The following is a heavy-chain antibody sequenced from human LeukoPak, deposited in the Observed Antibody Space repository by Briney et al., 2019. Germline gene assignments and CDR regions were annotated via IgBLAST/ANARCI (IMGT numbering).Heavy chain of an antibody. D-gene: IGHD4-23*01. Sequence: SETLSLTCTVSGGSISSYYWSWIRQPAGKGLEWIGRIYTSGSTNYNPSLKSRVTMSVDTSKSQFSLKLSSVTAADTAVYYCARDRGGNSDYYYYMDVWGKGTTVTVSS. CDR2: IYTSGST. V-gene: IGHV4-4*07. CDR3: ARDRGGNSDYYYYMDV. CDR1: GGSISSYY. J-gene: IGHJ6*03.